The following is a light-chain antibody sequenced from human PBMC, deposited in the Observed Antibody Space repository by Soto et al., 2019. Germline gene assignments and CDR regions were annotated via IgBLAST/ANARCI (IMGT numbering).Light chain of an antibody. J-gene: IGKJ3*01. V-gene: IGKV3-15*01. CDR2: RAS. CDR1: QSISSN. Sequence: DIVMTQSPATLSVSPGQRATLSCRASQSISSNLAWYQQKPGQAPRLLIFRASTRPAGIPGRFSGSGSGTEFTLSISRLQSGDAAVYYCEQYNNWPPVFSFGPGTNVDIK. CDR3: EQYNNWPPVFS.